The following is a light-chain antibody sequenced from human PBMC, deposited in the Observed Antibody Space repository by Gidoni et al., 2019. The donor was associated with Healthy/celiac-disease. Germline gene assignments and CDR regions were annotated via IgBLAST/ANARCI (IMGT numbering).Light chain of an antibody. J-gene: IGKJ4*01. Sequence: DIQLTQSPSFLSASVGDRVTITCRASQGISSYLAWYQQNPGKAPKLLIYAASTLQSGVPSRFSGSGSGTEFTLTISSLQPEDFATYDCKQLNSYLLTFGGGTKWEIK. V-gene: IGKV1-9*01. CDR3: KQLNSYLLT. CDR2: AAS. CDR1: QGISSY.